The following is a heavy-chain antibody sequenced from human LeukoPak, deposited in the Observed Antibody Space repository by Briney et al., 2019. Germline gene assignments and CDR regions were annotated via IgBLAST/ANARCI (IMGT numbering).Heavy chain of an antibody. J-gene: IGHJ4*02. CDR1: GGSISTSSYY. CDR2: IFYSGST. Sequence: SETLPLTCTVSGGSISTSSYYWGWVRQPPGKGLEWIGNIFYSGSTYYSPSLKSRVTISLDTAKNQFSLQLTSVTPEDTAVYYCVRTATERFLQWLPDSWGQGTLVIVSS. D-gene: IGHD3-3*01. V-gene: IGHV4-39*01. CDR3: VRTATERFLQWLPDS.